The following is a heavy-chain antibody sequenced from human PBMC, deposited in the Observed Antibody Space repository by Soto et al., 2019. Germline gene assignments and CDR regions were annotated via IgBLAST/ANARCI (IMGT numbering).Heavy chain of an antibody. J-gene: IGHJ6*02. Sequence: QVQLVQSGAEVKKPGSSVKVSCKASGGTFSSYTISWVRQAPGQGLEWMGRIIPILGIANYAQKFQGRVTITADKSTSTAYMELSSLRSEDTAVYYCAMVAATLYYYYGMDVWGQGTTVTVSS. CDR3: AMVAATLYYYYGMDV. CDR1: GGTFSSYT. V-gene: IGHV1-69*02. CDR2: IIPILGIA. D-gene: IGHD2-15*01.